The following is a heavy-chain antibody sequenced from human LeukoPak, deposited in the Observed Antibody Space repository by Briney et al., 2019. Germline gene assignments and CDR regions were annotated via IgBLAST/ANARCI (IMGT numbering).Heavy chain of an antibody. Sequence: ASVKVSCKASGYTFTSYYMHWVRQAPGQGLEWMGIINPSGGSTSYAQKFQGRVTMTRDTSTSTVYMELSSLRSEDTAVYYCARVLLRTHYDFWSGYYDPHYYYGMDVWGQGTTVTVSS. J-gene: IGHJ6*02. CDR1: GYTFTSYY. D-gene: IGHD3-3*01. V-gene: IGHV1-46*01. CDR2: INPSGGST. CDR3: ARVLLRTHYDFWSGYYDPHYYYGMDV.